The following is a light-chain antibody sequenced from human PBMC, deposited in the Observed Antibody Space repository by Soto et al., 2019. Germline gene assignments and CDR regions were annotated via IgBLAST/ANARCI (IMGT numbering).Light chain of an antibody. Sequence: AIRMTQSPSSFSASTGDRVTITCRASQGISSYLAWYQQKPGKAPKLLIYAASTLQSGVPSRFSGSGSGKDFTLTISCLQYEDFATYYCKQYYSYPRTFGQGTKVEIK. J-gene: IGKJ1*01. CDR2: AAS. V-gene: IGKV1-8*01. CDR1: QGISSY. CDR3: KQYYSYPRT.